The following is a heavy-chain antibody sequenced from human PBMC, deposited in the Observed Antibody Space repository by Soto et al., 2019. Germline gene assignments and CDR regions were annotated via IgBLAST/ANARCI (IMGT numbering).Heavy chain of an antibody. Sequence: QVQLQESGPGLVKPSGTLSLTCAVSGGSISSSNWWTWVRQPPGKGLEWIGEIYHSGSTNYNPSLKRRLTILVDESKNQFSLELNSVSAADTAVYYCARRSPRSSGWYSDDWGQGTLVTVSS. CDR1: GGSISSSNW. D-gene: IGHD6-19*01. CDR2: IYHSGST. V-gene: IGHV4-4*02. CDR3: ARRSPRSSGWYSDD. J-gene: IGHJ4*02.